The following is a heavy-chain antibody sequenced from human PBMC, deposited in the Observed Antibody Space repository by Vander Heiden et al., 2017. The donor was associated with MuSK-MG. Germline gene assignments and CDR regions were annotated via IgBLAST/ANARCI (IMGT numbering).Heavy chain of an antibody. CDR2: INPNRGVT. J-gene: IGHJ2*01. CDR3: AREGCFDGGCSRPNHGHCAH. D-gene: IGHD2-8*01. Sequence: QVQLVQSGAAGQKPGASMKASCEASGSPFSDYLMHWVRQSTGQGREWMGWINPNRGVTKDAQNCQGRVNTTRDKSISTAHMELRRLGSDDTAVHYGAREGCFDGGCSRPNHGHCAHGGSGT. CDR1: GSPFSDYL. V-gene: IGHV1-2*02.